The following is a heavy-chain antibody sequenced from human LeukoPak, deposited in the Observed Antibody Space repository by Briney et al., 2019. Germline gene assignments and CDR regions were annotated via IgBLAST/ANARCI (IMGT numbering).Heavy chain of an antibody. V-gene: IGHV3-23*01. Sequence: PGGSLRLSCAASGFTFDDYAMHWVRQAPGKGLEWVSAISGSGGSTYYADSVKGRFTISRDNSKSTLYLQMNSLRAEDTAVYYCAKVRRFDYYDSSGYSGGSYFDYWGQGTLVTVSS. D-gene: IGHD3-22*01. CDR1: GFTFDDYA. CDR2: ISGSGGST. CDR3: AKVRRFDYYDSSGYSGGSYFDY. J-gene: IGHJ4*02.